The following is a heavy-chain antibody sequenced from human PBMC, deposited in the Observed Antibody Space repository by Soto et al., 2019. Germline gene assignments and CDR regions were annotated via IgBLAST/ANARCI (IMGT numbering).Heavy chain of an antibody. V-gene: IGHV1-2*04. CDR1: GYTFTGYY. J-gene: IGHJ4*02. D-gene: IGHD5-18*01. CDR3: ARDPHKYSYAVPLYYFDY. Sequence: VASVKVSCKTSGYTFTGYYMHWVRQAPGQGLEWMGWINPNSGGTNYAQKFQGWVTMTRDTSISTAYMELSRLRSDDTAVYYCARDPHKYSYAVPLYYFDYWGQGTLVTVSS. CDR2: INPNSGGT.